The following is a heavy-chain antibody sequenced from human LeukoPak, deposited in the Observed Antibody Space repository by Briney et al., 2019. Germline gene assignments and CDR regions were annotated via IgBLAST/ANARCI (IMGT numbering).Heavy chain of an antibody. J-gene: IGHJ4*02. V-gene: IGHV3-30*04. Sequence: HPGRSLRLSCEASGFTFSNCAMHWVRQAPGKGLEWVAVISYDGSDKYYADSVKGRFTISRDNSKNALCLQMTSLRAEDTAVYYCAREGDSYGSDYWGQGTLVTVSS. CDR3: AREGDSYGSDY. CDR1: GFTFSNCA. CDR2: ISYDGSDK. D-gene: IGHD5-18*01.